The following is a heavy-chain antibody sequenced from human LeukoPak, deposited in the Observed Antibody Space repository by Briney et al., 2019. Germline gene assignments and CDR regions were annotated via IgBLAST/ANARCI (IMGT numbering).Heavy chain of an antibody. V-gene: IGHV4-61*02. CDR3: AREGGYSYGNAPVHFDH. J-gene: IGHJ4*02. D-gene: IGHD5-18*01. CDR2: IDTSGTT. Sequence: SETLSLTCTVSGGSISSGSFCWGWIRQPAGKGLEWIGRIDTSGTTNYNSSLKSRVTITVDSAKTLFSLKLRSLTAADTAGYYCAREGGYSYGNAPVHFDHWGQGILVTVSS. CDR1: GGSISSGSFC.